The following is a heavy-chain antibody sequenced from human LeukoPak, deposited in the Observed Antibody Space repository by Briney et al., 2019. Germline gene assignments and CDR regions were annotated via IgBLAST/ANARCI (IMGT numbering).Heavy chain of an antibody. V-gene: IGHV4-34*01. CDR1: VGSFSGYY. CDR3: ARGGSKGYQLLWPHWFDP. CDR2: INHSGST. J-gene: IGHJ5*02. D-gene: IGHD2-2*01. Sequence: SETLSLTCAGYVGSFSGYYWSWIRQPPGKRLEWIGEINHSGSTNYNPSLKSRVTISVDTSKNQFSLKLSSVTAADTAVYYCARGGSKGYQLLWPHWFDPWGQGTLVTVSS.